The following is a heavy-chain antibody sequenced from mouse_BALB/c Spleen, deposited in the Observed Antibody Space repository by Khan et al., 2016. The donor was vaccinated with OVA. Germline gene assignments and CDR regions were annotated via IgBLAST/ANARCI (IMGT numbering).Heavy chain of an antibody. D-gene: IGHD1-1*02. V-gene: IGHV9-3-1*01. CDR2: INTYTGEP. CDR3: ATVGSYWYFDV. J-gene: IGHJ1*01. Sequence: QIQLVQSGPELKKPGETVKISCKATGYTFTNYGMNWVKQAPGKGLKWMGWINTYTGEPTYGDDLKGRFAFSLETSASTAYLQINNLKNEDTATCFCATVGSYWYFDVWGAGTTVTVSS. CDR1: GYTFTNYG.